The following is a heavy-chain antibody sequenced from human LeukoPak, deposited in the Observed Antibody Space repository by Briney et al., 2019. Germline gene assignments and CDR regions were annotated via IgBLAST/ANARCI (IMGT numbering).Heavy chain of an antibody. V-gene: IGHV3-23*01. D-gene: IGHD1-14*01. Sequence: GGSLRLSCAVSRFAFSTYAMTWVRQAPGQGLEYVSTISSNGADTYYADSVKGRFTISRDNSKNTLYLQMTSLRVEDTAVYYCANYRKPQGLDYWGQGTLVTVSS. CDR1: RFAFSTYA. J-gene: IGHJ4*02. CDR3: ANYRKPQGLDY. CDR2: ISSNGADT.